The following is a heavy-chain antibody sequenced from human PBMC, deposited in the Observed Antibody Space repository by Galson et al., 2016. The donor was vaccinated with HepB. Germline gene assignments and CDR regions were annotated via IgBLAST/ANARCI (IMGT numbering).Heavy chain of an antibody. V-gene: IGHV3-48*02. CDR2: ISSASSTI. J-gene: IGHJ4*02. CDR3: AREKTVTIDY. Sequence: RQAPGKGLEWVSYISSASSTIYYADSVKGRFTISRDNAKNSLYLQMNSLRDEDTAVYYCAREKTVTIDYWGQGTLVTVSS. D-gene: IGHD1-1*01.